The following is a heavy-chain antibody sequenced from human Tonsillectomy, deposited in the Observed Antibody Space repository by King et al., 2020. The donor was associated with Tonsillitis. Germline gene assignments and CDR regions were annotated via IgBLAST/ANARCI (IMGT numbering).Heavy chain of an antibody. D-gene: IGHD1-14*01. CDR3: ARVRGISGTKFDY. J-gene: IGHJ4*02. Sequence: QLQESGPGLVKPSGTLSLTCAVSGGSISSNNWWSWVRQLPGKGLEWIGEIYHSGSTNYNPSLKSRVTVSVDKSKNQFSLKLSSVTAADTAVYYCARVRGISGTKFDYWGQGTLVTVSS. CDR1: GGSISSNNW. V-gene: IGHV4-4*02. CDR2: IYHSGST.